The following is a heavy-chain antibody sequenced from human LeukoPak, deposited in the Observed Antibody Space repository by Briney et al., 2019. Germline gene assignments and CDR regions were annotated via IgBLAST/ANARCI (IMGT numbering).Heavy chain of an antibody. Sequence: PGGSLRLSCAASGFTFSSYSMNWVRHAPGKGLEWVSSISSSSSYIYYADSVKGRFTISRDNAKNSLYLQMNSLRAEDTAVYYCARVVVVAATPQGWFDPWGQGTLVTVSS. CDR1: GFTFSSYS. CDR2: ISSSSSYI. V-gene: IGHV3-21*01. CDR3: ARVVVVAATPQGWFDP. J-gene: IGHJ5*02. D-gene: IGHD2-15*01.